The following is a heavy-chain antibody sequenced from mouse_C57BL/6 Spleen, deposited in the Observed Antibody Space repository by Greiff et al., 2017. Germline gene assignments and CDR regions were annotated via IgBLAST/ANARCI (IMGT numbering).Heavy chain of an antibody. J-gene: IGHJ3*01. CDR2: IRNKANNHAT. CDR1: GFTFSDAW. V-gene: IGHV6-6*01. CDR3: TRNYYDYGRGFAY. D-gene: IGHD2-4*01. Sequence: EVKVEESGGGLVQPGGSMKLSCAASGFTFSDAWMDWVRQSPEKGLEWVAEIRNKANNHATYYAESVKGRFTISRDDSKSSVYLQMNSLRAEDTGIYYCTRNYYDYGRGFAYWGQGTLVTVSA.